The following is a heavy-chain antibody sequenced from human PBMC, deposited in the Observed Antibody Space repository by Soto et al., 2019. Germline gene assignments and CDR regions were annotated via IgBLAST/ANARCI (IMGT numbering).Heavy chain of an antibody. CDR1: GFTFSSYA. V-gene: IGHV3-30-3*01. Sequence: QVQLVESGGGVVQPGRSLRLSCAASGFTFSSYAMHWVRQAPGKGLEWVAVISYDGSNKYYADSVKGQFTIARANSKNMQYLQMNGLRAEDTAVYYCARDTSVVVPAAILRYSNSWYLDYWGQGTLVTVSS. CDR2: ISYDGSNK. J-gene: IGHJ4*02. D-gene: IGHD2-2*02. CDR3: ARDTSVVVPAAILRYSNSWYLDY.